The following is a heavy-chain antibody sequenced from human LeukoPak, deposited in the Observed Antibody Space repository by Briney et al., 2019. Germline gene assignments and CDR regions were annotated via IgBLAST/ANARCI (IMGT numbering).Heavy chain of an antibody. J-gene: IGHJ3*02. CDR1: GGSISSSSFY. Sequence: PSETLSLTCTVSGGSISSSSFYWAWIRQPPGKGLEWIGSIYYTGSTYYNPSLKSRVTMSVDTSKNHFSLNLSSLTAADTAVYYCARPLRFLDWWAPFDIWGQGTMVTVSS. D-gene: IGHD3-9*01. CDR2: IYYTGST. CDR3: ARPLRFLDWWAPFDI. V-gene: IGHV4-39*02.